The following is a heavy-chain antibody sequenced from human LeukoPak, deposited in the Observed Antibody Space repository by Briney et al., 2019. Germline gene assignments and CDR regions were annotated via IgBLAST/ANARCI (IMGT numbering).Heavy chain of an antibody. CDR2: INPNSGGT. D-gene: IGHD6-19*01. V-gene: IGHV1-2*02. J-gene: IGHJ4*02. CDR3: ARARIGGYSSTLPY. CDR1: GYTFTGYY. Sequence: ASVKVSCKASGYTFTGYYMHWVRQAPGQGLEWMGWINPNSGGTNYAQKFQGRVTMTRDTSIRTAYMELARLRSDDTAVYFCARARIGGYSSTLPYWGQGTLVTVSS.